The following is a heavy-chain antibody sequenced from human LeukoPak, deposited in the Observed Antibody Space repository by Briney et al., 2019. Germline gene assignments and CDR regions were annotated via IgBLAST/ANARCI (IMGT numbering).Heavy chain of an antibody. J-gene: IGHJ4*02. Sequence: GGSLRLSCVASGFTFSTYSINWVRQAPGRGLEWISYISSSSTTIYYADSVKGRFTISRDNAKNSLYLQMNGLRAEDTALYYCAREITAAGFRLYYFDYWGQGTLVTVSS. V-gene: IGHV3-48*04. D-gene: IGHD6-13*01. CDR3: AREITAAGFRLYYFDY. CDR1: GFTFSTYS. CDR2: ISSSSTTI.